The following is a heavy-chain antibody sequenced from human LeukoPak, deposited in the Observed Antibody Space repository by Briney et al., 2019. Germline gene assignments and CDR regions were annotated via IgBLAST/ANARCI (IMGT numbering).Heavy chain of an antibody. CDR2: ISSSSSYI. CDR1: GFTFSSYS. D-gene: IGHD3-22*01. CDR3: ARDPLGGYDSSGYRDDY. J-gene: IGHJ4*02. Sequence: GGSLRLSCAASGFTFSSYSMNWVRQAPGKGLEWVSSISSSSSYIYYADSVKGRFTISRDNAKNSLYLQMNSLRAEDTAVYYSARDPLGGYDSSGYRDDYWGQGTLVTVSS. V-gene: IGHV3-21*01.